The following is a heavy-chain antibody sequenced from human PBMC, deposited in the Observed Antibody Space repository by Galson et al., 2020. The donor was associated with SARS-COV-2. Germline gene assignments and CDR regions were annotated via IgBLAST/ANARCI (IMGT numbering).Heavy chain of an antibody. CDR2: IHTSGST. V-gene: IGHV4-61*02. D-gene: IGHD3-3*02. J-gene: IGHJ4*02. CDR3: ARGLAY. CDR1: GGSISSGSYF. Sequence: SETLSLTCTVSGGSISSGSYFWSWIRQPAGKGLEWIGRIHTSGSTNYNPSLNSRVTISADTSKNHSSLMLSSVTAADTAVYYCARGLAYWGQGTLVTVSS.